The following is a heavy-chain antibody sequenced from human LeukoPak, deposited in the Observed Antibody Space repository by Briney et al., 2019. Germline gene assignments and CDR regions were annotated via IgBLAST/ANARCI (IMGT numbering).Heavy chain of an antibody. J-gene: IGHJ4*02. CDR1: GFTSSSYW. V-gene: IGHV3-7*01. Sequence: TGGSLRFSCAASGFTSSSYWMSWVRQAPGKGLEWVANIKQDGSEKYYVDSVKGRFTISRDNAKNSLYLQMNGLRAEDTAVYYCARDTDMVPFDYWGQGTLVTVSS. CDR2: IKQDGSEK. CDR3: ARDTDMVPFDY. D-gene: IGHD5-18*01.